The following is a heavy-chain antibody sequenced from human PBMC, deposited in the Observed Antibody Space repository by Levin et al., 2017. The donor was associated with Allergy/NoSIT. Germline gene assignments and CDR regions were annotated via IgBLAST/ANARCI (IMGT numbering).Heavy chain of an antibody. CDR1: GFTLNDYD. V-gene: IGHV3-13*01. CDR3: ARDKDNSGLDV. Sequence: LSLTCAASGFTLNDYDVHWVRQVTGKGLEWVSTINIAGDTYYPGSVTGRFTVSRDKAKDSLYLQMNSLRAGDTAVYFCARDKDNSGLDVWGQGTTVTVSS. CDR2: INIAGDT. J-gene: IGHJ6*02.